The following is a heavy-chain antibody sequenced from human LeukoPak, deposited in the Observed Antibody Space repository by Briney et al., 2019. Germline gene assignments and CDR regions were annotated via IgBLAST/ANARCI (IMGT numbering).Heavy chain of an antibody. CDR1: GFTFDDYA. V-gene: IGHV3-9*01. D-gene: IGHD3-10*01. CDR2: ISWNSGSI. J-gene: IGHJ6*02. CDR3: AKGHMVRGVTYYYYGMDV. Sequence: PGRSLRLSCAASGFTFDDYAMHWVRQAPGKGLEWVSGISWNSGSIGYADSVKGRFTISRDNAKNSLYLQMNSLRAEDTALYYCAKGHMVRGVTYYYYGMDVWGQGTTVTV.